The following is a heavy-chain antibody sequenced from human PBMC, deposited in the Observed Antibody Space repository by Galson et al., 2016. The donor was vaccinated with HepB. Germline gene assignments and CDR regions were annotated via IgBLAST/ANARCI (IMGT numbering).Heavy chain of an antibody. V-gene: IGHV4-39*01. CDR2: FFYGGNT. CDR3: VRSPYCTGGVCYTAAHCFDP. J-gene: IGHJ5*02. Sequence: SETLSLTCTVSGGSISSSSSFYWGWIRQPPGKGLEWIGSFFYGGNTYYNPSLKSRVTISVDTSKKQFSLKLSSVTAADTAVYYCVRSPYCTGGVCYTAAHCFDPWGQGTLVIVSS. D-gene: IGHD2-8*02. CDR1: GGSISSSSSFY.